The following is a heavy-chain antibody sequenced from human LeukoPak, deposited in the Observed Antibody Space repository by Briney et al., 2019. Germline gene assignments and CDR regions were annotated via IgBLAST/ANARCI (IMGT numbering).Heavy chain of an antibody. CDR2: ISSSSSYI. Sequence: GGSLRLSCAASGFTFSSYSMNWVRQAPGKGLEWVSSISSSSSYIYYADSVRGRFTISRDNAKNSLYLQMNSLRAEDTAVYYCARESSGSYPDFDYWGQGTLVTVSS. J-gene: IGHJ4*02. V-gene: IGHV3-21*01. CDR1: GFTFSSYS. D-gene: IGHD1-26*01. CDR3: ARESSGSYPDFDY.